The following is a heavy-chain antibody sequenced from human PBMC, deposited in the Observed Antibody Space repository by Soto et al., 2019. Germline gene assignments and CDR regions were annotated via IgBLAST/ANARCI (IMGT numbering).Heavy chain of an antibody. J-gene: IGHJ5*02. CDR2: IYHSGST. CDR3: ARGQRRRSGNWFDP. CDR1: GGSISSSNW. V-gene: IGHV4-4*02. D-gene: IGHD4-17*01. Sequence: QVQLQESGPGLVKPSGTLSLTCAVSGGSISSSNWWSWVRQPPGKGLEWIGEIYHSGSTNYNPSHQSRVTISVDKFKNQFSLKLSSVTAADTAVYYCARGQRRRSGNWFDPWGQGTLVTVSS.